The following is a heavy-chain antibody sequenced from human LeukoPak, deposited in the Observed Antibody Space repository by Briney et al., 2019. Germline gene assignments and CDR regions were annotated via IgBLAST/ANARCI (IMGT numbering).Heavy chain of an antibody. J-gene: IGHJ4*02. CDR3: ARAQPEWELLSYFDY. V-gene: IGHV4-59*01. CDR2: IYYSGST. Sequence: GSLRLSCAASGFTFSSYAMSWVRQPPGKGLEWVGYIYYSGSTNYNPSLKSRVTISVDTSKNQFSLKLSSVTAADTAVYYCARAQPEWELLSYFDYWGQGTLVTVSS. CDR1: GFTFSSYA. D-gene: IGHD1-26*01.